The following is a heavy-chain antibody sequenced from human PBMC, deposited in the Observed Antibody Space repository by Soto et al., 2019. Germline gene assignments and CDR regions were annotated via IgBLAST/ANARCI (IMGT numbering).Heavy chain of an antibody. J-gene: IGHJ6*02. Sequence: QVQLVQSGAEVKKPGSSVKVSCKASGYTFTGYYMHWVRQAPGQGLEWMGWINPNSGGTNYAQKFQGWVTMTRDTSISTAYMELSRLRSDDTAVYYCARDSSSYYYYYGMDVWGQGTTVTVSS. V-gene: IGHV1-2*04. CDR1: GYTFTGYY. CDR3: ARDSSSYYYYYGMDV. CDR2: INPNSGGT. D-gene: IGHD6-6*01.